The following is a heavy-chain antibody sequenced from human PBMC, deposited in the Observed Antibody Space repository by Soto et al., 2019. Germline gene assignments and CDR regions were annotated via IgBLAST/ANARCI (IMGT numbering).Heavy chain of an antibody. D-gene: IGHD4-17*01. CDR3: ARASPHNDYGDYDSNAFDI. CDR1: GFTFSSYD. Sequence: GGSLRLSCAASGFTFSSYDMHWVRQATGKGLEWVSAIGTAGDTYYPGSVKGRFTISRENAKNSLYLQMNSLRAGDTAVYYCARASPHNDYGDYDSNAFDIWGQGTMVTVSS. V-gene: IGHV3-13*01. J-gene: IGHJ3*02. CDR2: IGTAGDT.